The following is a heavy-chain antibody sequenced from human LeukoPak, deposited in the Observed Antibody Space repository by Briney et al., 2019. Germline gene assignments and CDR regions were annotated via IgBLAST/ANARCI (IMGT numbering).Heavy chain of an antibody. V-gene: IGHV7-4-1*02. D-gene: IGHD3-10*01. J-gene: IGHJ4*02. CDR1: GYTITSKY. Sequence: ASVKVSCKASGYTITSKYIHWVRQAPGQGLEWMGWINTNTGNPTYGQGFTGRFVFSLDTSVSTAYLQISSLRAEDTAVYYCARELCVRGSGSYCPFDYWGQGTLVTVSS. CDR3: ARELCVRGSGSYCPFDY. CDR2: INTNTGNP.